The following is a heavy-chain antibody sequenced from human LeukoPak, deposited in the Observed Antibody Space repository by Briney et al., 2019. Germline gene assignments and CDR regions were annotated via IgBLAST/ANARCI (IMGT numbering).Heavy chain of an antibody. CDR1: GASITSYY. Sequence: SETLSLTCTVSGASITSYYWTWVRQPPGKGLEWIGYISYSGSTNYNPSLKSRVTISLDASKNQFSLKLRSVTAADTAVYYCAAGGGVDIWGQGTMVTVSS. D-gene: IGHD3-16*01. V-gene: IGHV4-59*03. CDR2: ISYSGST. J-gene: IGHJ3*02. CDR3: AAGGGVDI.